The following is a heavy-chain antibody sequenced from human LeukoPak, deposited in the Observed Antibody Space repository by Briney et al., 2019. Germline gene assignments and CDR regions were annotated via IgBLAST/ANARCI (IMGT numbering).Heavy chain of an antibody. CDR1: GDSISTSSYY. CDR3: ARVTRLVSTGAIVRGYFDY. D-gene: IGHD6-6*01. Sequence: PSETLSLTCSVSGDSISTSSYYWGWIRQPPGKGLEWIGTIYYSGSTYYNPSLTSRVTISVDTSKNQFSLKLSSVTAADTAVYYCARVTRLVSTGAIVRGYFDYWGQGTLVTVSS. V-gene: IGHV4-39*01. CDR2: IYYSGST. J-gene: IGHJ4*02.